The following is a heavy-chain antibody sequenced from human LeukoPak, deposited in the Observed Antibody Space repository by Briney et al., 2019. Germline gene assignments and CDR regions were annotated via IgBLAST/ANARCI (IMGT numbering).Heavy chain of an antibody. D-gene: IGHD2-15*01. CDR2: IHHSGST. CDR3: ARGYCSGGSCYSYYYYNYMDV. J-gene: IGHJ6*03. V-gene: IGHV4-39*07. CDR1: GGSISSSSYY. Sequence: PSETLSLTCTVSGGSISSSSYYWGWIRQPPGKGLEWIGSIHHSGSTNYNPSLKSRVTISVDTSKNQFSLKLSSVTAADTAVYYCARGYCSGGSCYSYYYYNYMDVWGKGTTVTVSS.